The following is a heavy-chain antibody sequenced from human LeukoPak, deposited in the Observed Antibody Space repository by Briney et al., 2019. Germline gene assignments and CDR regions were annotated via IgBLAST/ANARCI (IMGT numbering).Heavy chain of an antibody. V-gene: IGHV4-61*08. CDR2: IYYSGST. CDR1: GGSISSGGYY. D-gene: IGHD5-12*01. CDR3: ARLKGNSIVATDY. J-gene: IGHJ4*02. Sequence: SETLSLTCTVSGGSISSGGYYWSWIRQPPGKGLEWIGYIYYSGSTNYNPSLKSRVTISVDTSKNQFSLKLSSVTAADTAVYYCARLKGNSIVATDYWGQGTLVTVSS.